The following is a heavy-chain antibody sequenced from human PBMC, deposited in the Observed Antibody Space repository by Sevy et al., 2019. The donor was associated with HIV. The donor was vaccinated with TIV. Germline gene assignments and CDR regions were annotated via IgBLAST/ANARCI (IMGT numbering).Heavy chain of an antibody. D-gene: IGHD2-2*01. CDR3: ARGGWDIVVVPAAFDI. J-gene: IGHJ3*02. CDR2: ISFDGSNK. CDR1: GFTFSGYT. V-gene: IGHV3-30-3*01. Sequence: GGSLRLSCAASGFTFSGYTLHWVRQAPGKGLEWVAVISFDGSNKYYVDSVKGRFTISRGNSKNTLYLQMNRLRPEDTAVYYCARGGWDIVVVPAAFDIWGQGTMVTVSS.